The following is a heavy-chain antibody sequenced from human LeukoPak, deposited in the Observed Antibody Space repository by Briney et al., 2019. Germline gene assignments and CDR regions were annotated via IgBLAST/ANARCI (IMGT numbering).Heavy chain of an antibody. D-gene: IGHD3-10*01. CDR1: GGSISSGGYY. J-gene: IGHJ6*02. CDR3: ARVGGTNYYYYGMDV. CDR2: IYYSGST. V-gene: IGHV4-31*03. Sequence: PSQTLSLTCTVSGGSISSGGYYWSWIRQHPGKGLEWIGYIYYSGSTYYNPSLKSRVTISVDTSKNQFSLKLSSVTAADMAVYYCARVGGTNYYYYGMDVWGQGTTVTVSS.